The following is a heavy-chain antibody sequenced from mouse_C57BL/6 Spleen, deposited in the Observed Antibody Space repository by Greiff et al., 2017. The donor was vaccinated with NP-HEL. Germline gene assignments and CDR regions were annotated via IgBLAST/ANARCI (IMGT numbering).Heavy chain of an antibody. CDR1: GYTFTSYW. D-gene: IGHD2-2*01. CDR3: ARSGGYHPYFDY. CDR2: IDPSDSET. J-gene: IGHJ2*01. V-gene: IGHV1-52*01. Sequence: QVQLQQPGAELVRPGSSVKLSCKASGYTFTSYWMHWVKQRPIQGLEWIGNIDPSDSETHYNQKFKDKATLTVDKSSSTAYMQLSSLTSEDSAVYYCARSGGYHPYFDYWGQGTTLTVSS.